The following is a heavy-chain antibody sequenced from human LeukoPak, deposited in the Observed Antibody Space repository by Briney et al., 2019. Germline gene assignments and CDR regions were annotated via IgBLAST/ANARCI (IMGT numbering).Heavy chain of an antibody. CDR1: GYTFINYY. D-gene: IGHD3-22*01. CDR2: INPSGGTT. V-gene: IGHV1-46*01. Sequence: GASVKVSCKASGYTFINYYMHWVRQAPGQGLEWMGIINPSGGTTSYAQNFQGRVTMTRDTSTSTVYMELCSLRSEDTAVYYCARDPTRNMIVVVTTDNGFSWGQGTLVTVSS. CDR3: ARDPTRNMIVVVTTDNGFS. J-gene: IGHJ4*02.